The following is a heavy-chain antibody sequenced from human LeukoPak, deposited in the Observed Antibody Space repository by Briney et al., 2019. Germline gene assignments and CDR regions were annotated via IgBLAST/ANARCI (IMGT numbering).Heavy chain of an antibody. J-gene: IGHJ4*02. CDR3: ARVQRYGSGWGVIDY. CDR2: ISSSGSTI. V-gene: IGHV3-48*03. CDR1: GFTFSSYE. Sequence: GGSLRLSCAASGFTFSSYEMNWVRQAPGKGLEWVSYISSSGSTIYYADSVKGRFTISRDNAKNSLYLQMNSLRAEDTAVYYCARVQRYGSGWGVIDYWGQGTLVTVSS. D-gene: IGHD6-19*01.